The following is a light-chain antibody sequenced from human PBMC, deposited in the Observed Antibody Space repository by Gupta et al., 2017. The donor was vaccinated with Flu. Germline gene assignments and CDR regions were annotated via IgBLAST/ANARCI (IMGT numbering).Light chain of an antibody. Sequence: STITSTGTSCDVGGDNYVYWSHPHSGKTLRLMIYEVSSRTAGVANRFSGSEAGNTASLTISGPQEEDAADYYCSSYTSSSNVVFGGGTKLTVL. CDR2: EVS. J-gene: IGLJ2*01. CDR1: SCDVGGDNY. CDR3: SSYTSSSNVV. V-gene: IGLV2-14*01.